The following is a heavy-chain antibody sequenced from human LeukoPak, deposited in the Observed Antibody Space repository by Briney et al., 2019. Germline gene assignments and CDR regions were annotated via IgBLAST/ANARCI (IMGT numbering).Heavy chain of an antibody. J-gene: IGHJ4*02. D-gene: IGHD3-22*01. Sequence: SETLSLTCTVSGGSISSYYWSWIRQPAGKGLEWIGRIYTSGSTNYNPSLKSRVTMSVATSKNQFSLKLSSVTAADTAVYYCARARQYSYDSSGYSYFDYWGQGTLVTVSS. V-gene: IGHV4-4*07. CDR2: IYTSGST. CDR1: GGSISSYY. CDR3: ARARQYSYDSSGYSYFDY.